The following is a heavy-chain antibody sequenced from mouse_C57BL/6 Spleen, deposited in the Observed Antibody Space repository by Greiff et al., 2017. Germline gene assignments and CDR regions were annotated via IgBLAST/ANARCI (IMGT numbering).Heavy chain of an antibody. J-gene: IGHJ4*01. CDR3: TRGSAMDY. CDR2: IDPENGDT. V-gene: IGHV14-4*01. CDR1: GFNIKDDY. Sequence: LVESGAELVRPGASVKLSCTASGFNIKDDYMHWVKQRPEQGLEWIGWIDPENGDTEYASKFQGKATITADTSSNTAYLQLSSLTSEDTAVYYCTRGSAMDYWGQGTSVTVSS.